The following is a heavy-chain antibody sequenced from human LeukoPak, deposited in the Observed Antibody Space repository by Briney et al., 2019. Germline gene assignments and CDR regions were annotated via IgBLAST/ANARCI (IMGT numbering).Heavy chain of an antibody. V-gene: IGHV3-53*01. J-gene: IGHJ4*02. Sequence: PGGSLRLSCAASGFTVSSNYMSWVRQAPGKGLEWVSAIYSGGSTYYADSVKGRFTISRDNSKNTLYLQMNSLRAEDTAVYYCARSSLYYYDSSGYYYEAIQYFDYWGQGTLVAVSS. CDR1: GFTVSSNY. CDR2: IYSGGST. D-gene: IGHD3-22*01. CDR3: ARSSLYYYDSSGYYYEAIQYFDY.